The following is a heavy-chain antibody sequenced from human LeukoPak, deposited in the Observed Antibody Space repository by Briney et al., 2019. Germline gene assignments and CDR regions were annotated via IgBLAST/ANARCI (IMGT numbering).Heavy chain of an antibody. CDR1: GYSISSGSY. CDR2: IYHSGRT. D-gene: IGHD6-6*01. V-gene: IGHV4-38-2*02. CDR3: ARTVAARLDY. Sequence: PSETLSLTCTVSGYSISSGSYWGWIRQPPGKGLEWIGSIYHSGRTYYNPSLTSPVTISVDTSKNLFSLRLSSVTAADTAVYYCARTVAARLDYWGQGTLVTVSS. J-gene: IGHJ4*02.